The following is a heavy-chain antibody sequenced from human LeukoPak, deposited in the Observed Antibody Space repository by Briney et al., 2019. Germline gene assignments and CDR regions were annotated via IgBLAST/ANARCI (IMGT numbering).Heavy chain of an antibody. Sequence: PGGSLRLSCAASGFTFSDYYMSWIRQAPGKGLEWVSYISSSGSTIYYADSVKGRFTISRDNAKNSLYLQMNSLRAEDTAVYYCARVGSSSSNHRRKYYYYYYMGVWGKGTTVTVSS. V-gene: IGHV3-11*01. CDR2: ISSSGSTI. J-gene: IGHJ6*03. CDR3: ARVGSSSSNHRRKYYYYYYMGV. CDR1: GFTFSDYY. D-gene: IGHD6-6*01.